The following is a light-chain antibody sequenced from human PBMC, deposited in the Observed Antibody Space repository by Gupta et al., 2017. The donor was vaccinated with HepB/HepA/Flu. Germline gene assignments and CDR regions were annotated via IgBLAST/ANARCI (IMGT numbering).Light chain of an antibody. Sequence: QSVLPKPPSASGTPGQRVTITCSGSSSNIGSNTVNWYRQLPGTAPKILIYNNNQRPSGVPDRFSGSKSGTSASLAISGLQSEDEADYYCATWDDSPWSGVFGGGTKLTVL. CDR2: NNN. CDR3: ATWDDSPWSGV. V-gene: IGLV1-44*01. CDR1: SSNIGSNT. J-gene: IGLJ2*01.